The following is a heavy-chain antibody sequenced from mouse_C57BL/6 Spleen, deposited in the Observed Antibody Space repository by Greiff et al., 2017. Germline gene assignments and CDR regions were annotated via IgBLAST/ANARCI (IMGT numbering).Heavy chain of an antibody. V-gene: IGHV1-18*01. D-gene: IGHD2-3*01. CDR1: GYTFTDYN. CDR3: AGYDGYDGAMDD. CDR2: INPNNGGT. J-gene: IGHJ4*01. Sequence: EVQLQQSGPELVKPGASVKIPCTASGYTFTDYNMDWVKQRHGKSLEWLGDINPNNGGTIYKQKLKGKATLTVDKSASPAYMELRRLTSEDTAVYYGAGYDGYDGAMDDWGQGTTVTVSS.